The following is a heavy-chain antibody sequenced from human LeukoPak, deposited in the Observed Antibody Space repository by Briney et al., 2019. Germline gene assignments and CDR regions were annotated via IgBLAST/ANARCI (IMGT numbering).Heavy chain of an antibody. CDR2: INHSGST. D-gene: IGHD2-15*01. Sequence: SETLSLTCTVSGGSISSGGYYWSWIRQPPGKGLEWIGEINHSGSTNYNPSLKSRVTISVDTSKNQFSLKLSSVTAADTAVYYCARVPRGRGRLPPAYYFDYWGQGTLVTVSS. CDR1: GGSISSGGYY. V-gene: IGHV4-39*07. CDR3: ARVPRGRGRLPPAYYFDY. J-gene: IGHJ4*02.